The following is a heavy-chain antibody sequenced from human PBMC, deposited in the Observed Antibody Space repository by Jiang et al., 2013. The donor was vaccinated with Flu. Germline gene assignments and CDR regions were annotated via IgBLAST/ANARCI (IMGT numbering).Heavy chain of an antibody. Sequence: GVVQPGRSLRLSCAASGFTFSSYAMHWVRQAPGKGLEWVAVISYDGSNKYYADSVKGRFTISRDNSKNTLYLQMNSLRAEDTAVYYCARTYYYDSSGLNYFDYWGQGTLVTVSS. CDR1: GFTFSSYA. D-gene: IGHD3-22*01. V-gene: IGHV3-30-3*01. J-gene: IGHJ4*02. CDR3: ARTYYYDSSGLNYFDY. CDR2: ISYDGSNK.